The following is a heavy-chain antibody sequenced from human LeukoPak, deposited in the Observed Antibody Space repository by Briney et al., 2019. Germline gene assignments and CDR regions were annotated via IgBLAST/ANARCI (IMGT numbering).Heavy chain of an antibody. CDR3: ARVWVTWKYHYYYGMDV. CDR2: IYYSGST. Sequence: AGGSLRLSCAASGFALSSYSMNWVRQAPGKGLEWIGSIYYSGSTYYNPSLKSRGTISVDTSKNQFSLKLSSVTAADTAVYYCARVWVTWKYHYYYGMDVWGQGTTVTVSS. D-gene: IGHD2-21*02. CDR1: GFALSSYS. V-gene: IGHV4-39*07. J-gene: IGHJ6*02.